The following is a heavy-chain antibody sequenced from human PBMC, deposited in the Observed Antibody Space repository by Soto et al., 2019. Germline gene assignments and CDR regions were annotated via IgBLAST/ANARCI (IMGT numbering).Heavy chain of an antibody. J-gene: IGHJ5*02. V-gene: IGHV3-30*18. Sequence: QVQLVESGGGVVQPGRSLRLSCAASGFTFSSYGMHWVRQAPGKGLEWVAVMSYDGSNKYYADSVKGRFTISRDNSKSTLYLQMNSLRAEDTAVYHCAKDKGPGRVLLRNWFDPWGQGTLVTVSS. D-gene: IGHD3-22*01. CDR1: GFTFSSYG. CDR2: MSYDGSNK. CDR3: AKDKGPGRVLLRNWFDP.